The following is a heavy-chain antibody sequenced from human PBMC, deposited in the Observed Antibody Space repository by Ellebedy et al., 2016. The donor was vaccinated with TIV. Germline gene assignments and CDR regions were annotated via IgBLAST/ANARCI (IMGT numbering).Heavy chain of an antibody. CDR1: GFTLSSYA. CDR2: FSRTGGST. J-gene: IGHJ4*02. V-gene: IGHV3-23*01. D-gene: IGHD6-19*01. Sequence: PGGSLRLSCAASGFTLSSYAMSWVRQAPGKGLEWVSGFSRTGGSTHYADSVKGRFTISRDNPKNTVYLQMNSLRGEDTAVYYCAKDSPWGSHGWSEGFDHWGQGTLVTVSS. CDR3: AKDSPWGSHGWSEGFDH.